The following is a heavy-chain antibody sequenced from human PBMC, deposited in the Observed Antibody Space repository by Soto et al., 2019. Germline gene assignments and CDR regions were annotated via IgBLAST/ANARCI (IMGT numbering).Heavy chain of an antibody. CDR1: GFTVTEIY. CDR3: VREPRYCSGGSCSIMGDAFDI. V-gene: IGHV3-66*01. CDR2: IYNEFT. Sequence: GGSLRLSCVAFGFTVTEIYMNCVRHAPEEGLDWVSVIYNEFTDYADSVRGRFSISTDSSKNALYLQMNSLRAEDSAVYYCVREPRYCSGGSCSIMGDAFDIWGQGTMVTVSS. J-gene: IGHJ3*02. D-gene: IGHD2-15*01.